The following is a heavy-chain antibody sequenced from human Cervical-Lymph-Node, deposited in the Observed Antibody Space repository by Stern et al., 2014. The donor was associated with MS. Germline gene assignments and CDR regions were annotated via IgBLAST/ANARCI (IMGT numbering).Heavy chain of an antibody. CDR1: GFTFSSYS. D-gene: IGHD6-13*01. CDR3: ARGGIAAWPVDY. V-gene: IGHV3-21*01. CDR2: ISSSSSYI. Sequence: EVQLVESGGGLVKPGGSLRLSCAASGFTFSSYSMNWVRQAPGKGLEWVSSISSSSSYIYYADSVKGRFTISRDNAKNSLYLQMNSLRAEDTAVYYCARGGIAAWPVDYWGQGTLVTVSS. J-gene: IGHJ4*02.